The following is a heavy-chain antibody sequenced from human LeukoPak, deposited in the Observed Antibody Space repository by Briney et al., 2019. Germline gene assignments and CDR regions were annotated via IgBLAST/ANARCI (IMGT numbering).Heavy chain of an antibody. CDR3: VRSYCGGDCAIFDY. D-gene: IGHD2-21*02. CDR2: IGGSGETT. J-gene: IGHJ4*02. CDR1: GFTFSNYA. V-gene: IGHV3-23*01. Sequence: GGSLRLSCATSGFTFSNYAMSWVRQAPGKGLEWVSAIGGSGETTYYADSVKGRLTISRDNSKNTLFLQMNGLRAEDTAVYYCVRSYCGGDCAIFDYWGQGALVTVSS.